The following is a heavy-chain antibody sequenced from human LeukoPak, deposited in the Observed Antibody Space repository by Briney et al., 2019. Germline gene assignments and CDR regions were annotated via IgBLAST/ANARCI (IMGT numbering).Heavy chain of an antibody. CDR1: GYSISSGYY. D-gene: IGHD4-17*01. CDR2: IYHSGST. Sequence: SETLSLTCTVSGYSISSGYYWGWIRQPPGKGLEWIESIYHSGSTYYNPSLKSRVTISVDTSKNQFSLKLSSVTAADTAVYYCARDLDYGDYYFDYWGQGTLVTVSS. CDR3: ARDLDYGDYYFDY. J-gene: IGHJ4*02. V-gene: IGHV4-38-2*02.